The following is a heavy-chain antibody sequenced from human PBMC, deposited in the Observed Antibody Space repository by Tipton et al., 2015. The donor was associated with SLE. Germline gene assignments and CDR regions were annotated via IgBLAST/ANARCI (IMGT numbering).Heavy chain of an antibody. Sequence: QLVQSGAEVKKPGESLKISCKGSGYSFTNYWIAWVRQMPGKGLEWMGIIYPDDSDARYSPSFEGQVTISADKSISTAYLQWSSLKASDTAMYYCGRLYRGYSGDYFDSWGQGTLVTVYS. CDR3: GRLYRGYSGDYFDS. D-gene: IGHD5-12*01. V-gene: IGHV5-51*01. J-gene: IGHJ4*02. CDR2: IYPDDSDA. CDR1: GYSFTNYW.